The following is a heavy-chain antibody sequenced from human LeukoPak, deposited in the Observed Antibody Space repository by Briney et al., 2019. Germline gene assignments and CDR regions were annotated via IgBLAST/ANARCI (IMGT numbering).Heavy chain of an antibody. CDR2: IRSKAYGGTT. CDR1: GFTFGDYA. Sequence: GGSLRLSCTASGFTFGDYAMSWVRQAPGKGLEWVGFIRSKAYGGTTEYAASVKGRFTITRDDSKSIAYLQMNSLKTEDTAVYYCTRDPRGSYGPDAFDIWGQGTMVTVSS. J-gene: IGHJ3*02. CDR3: TRDPRGSYGPDAFDI. V-gene: IGHV3-49*04. D-gene: IGHD1-26*01.